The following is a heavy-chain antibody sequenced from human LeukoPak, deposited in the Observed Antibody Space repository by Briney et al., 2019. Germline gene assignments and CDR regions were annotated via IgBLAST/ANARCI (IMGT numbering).Heavy chain of an antibody. Sequence: GGPLRLSCAASGFTFSSYWMSWVRQAPGKGLEWVANIKQHGSEKYYVDSVKGRFTISRDNAKNSLYLQMNSLRAEDTAVYYCAREGIHGTDFDYWGQGTLVTVSS. J-gene: IGHJ4*02. CDR2: IKQHGSEK. CDR1: GFTFSSYW. V-gene: IGHV3-7*01. CDR3: AREGIHGTDFDY. D-gene: IGHD3/OR15-3a*01.